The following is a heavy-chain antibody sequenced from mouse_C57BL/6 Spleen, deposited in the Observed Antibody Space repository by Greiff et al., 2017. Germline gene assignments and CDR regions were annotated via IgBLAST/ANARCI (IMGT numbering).Heavy chain of an antibody. V-gene: IGHV1-26*01. Sequence: VQLQQSGPELVKPGASVKISCKASGYTFTDYYMNWVKQSHGKSLEWIGDINPNNGGTSYNQKFKGKATLTVDKSSSTAYMELRSLTSEDSAVYYCARIYDGYYVPFDDWGQGTTLTVSS. CDR2: INPNNGGT. J-gene: IGHJ2*01. CDR3: ARIYDGYYVPFDD. CDR1: GYTFTDYY. D-gene: IGHD2-3*01.